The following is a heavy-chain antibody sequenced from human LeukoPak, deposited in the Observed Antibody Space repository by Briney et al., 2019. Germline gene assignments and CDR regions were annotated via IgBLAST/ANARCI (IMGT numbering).Heavy chain of an antibody. V-gene: IGHV3-33*06. D-gene: IGHD6-19*01. CDR2: IWYDGSNK. Sequence: PGRSLRLSCAASGFTFSSYGMHWVRQAPGKGLEWVADIWYDGSNKYYADSVKGRFTISRDNSKNTLYLQMNSLRAEDTAVYYCAKDRGIAVAGIYDYWGQGTLVTVSS. CDR3: AKDRGIAVAGIYDY. J-gene: IGHJ4*02. CDR1: GFTFSSYG.